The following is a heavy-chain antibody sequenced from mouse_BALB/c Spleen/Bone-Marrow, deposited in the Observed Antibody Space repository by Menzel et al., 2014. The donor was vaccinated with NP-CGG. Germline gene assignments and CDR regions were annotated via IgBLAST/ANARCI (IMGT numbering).Heavy chain of an antibody. CDR2: ISPSTDYT. CDR1: GYTFTSYW. Sequence: VQLQQSGAELAKPGASLKMSCKASGYTFTSYWMHWVKQRPGQGLEWIGYISPSTDYTEYNQKFKDKATLTADKSSSTAFMQLSSLTSEDSAVYYCARRAYGGSYGFAYWGQGTLVTVSA. D-gene: IGHD1-1*01. CDR3: ARRAYGGSYGFAY. J-gene: IGHJ3*01. V-gene: IGHV1-7*01.